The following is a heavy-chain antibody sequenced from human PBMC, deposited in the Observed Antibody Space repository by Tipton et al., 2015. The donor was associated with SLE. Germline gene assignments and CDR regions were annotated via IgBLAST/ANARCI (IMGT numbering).Heavy chain of an antibody. Sequence: LRLSCTVSGGSISTGGYYWSWIRQHPGKGLEWIGYIYNSGGTDYNPSLKSRVTISVDTSKNQFSLNLRSVTAADTAVYYCARGGTGDGRNPFDPWGQGTLVTVSS. J-gene: IGHJ5*02. CDR1: GGSISTGGYY. CDR3: ARGGTGDGRNPFDP. D-gene: IGHD4-23*01. V-gene: IGHV4-31*03. CDR2: IYNSGGT.